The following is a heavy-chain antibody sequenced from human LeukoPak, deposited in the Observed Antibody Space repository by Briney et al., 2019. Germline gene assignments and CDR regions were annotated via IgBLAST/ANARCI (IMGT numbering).Heavy chain of an antibody. Sequence: SETLSLTCTVSGGSISSCCYYWICQPPPAGLGLVGIGRIYTSGSTNYNPSLKSRVTISVDTSKNQFSLKLSSVTAADTAVYYCARASLTSQRGFDYWGQGTLVTVSS. CDR3: ARASLTSQRGFDY. D-gene: IGHD4/OR15-4a*01. V-gene: IGHV4-61*02. CDR2: IYTSGST. CDR1: GGSISSCC. J-gene: IGHJ4*02.